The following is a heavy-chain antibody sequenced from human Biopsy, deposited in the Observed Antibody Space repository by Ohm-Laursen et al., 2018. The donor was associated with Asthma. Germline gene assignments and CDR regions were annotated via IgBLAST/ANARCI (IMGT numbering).Heavy chain of an antibody. J-gene: IGHJ6*02. CDR3: ARAVDYSHYYGIDV. CDR2: ISVYNGNT. Sequence: SVKVSCKPSGYTFNSAGITWVRQAPGQGLEWMGWISVYNGNTKVAQKLQDRVTMITDTSTSTAYMELRSLRSDDMAVYFCARAVDYSHYYGIDVWGQGTTVTVS. V-gene: IGHV1-18*03. CDR1: GYTFNSAG. D-gene: IGHD3-10*01.